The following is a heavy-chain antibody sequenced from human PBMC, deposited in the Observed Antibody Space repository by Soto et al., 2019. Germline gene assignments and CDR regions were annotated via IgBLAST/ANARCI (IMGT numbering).Heavy chain of an antibody. J-gene: IGHJ3*01. D-gene: IGHD1-26*01. V-gene: IGHV3-21*01. CDR2: ISSSSSYI. CDR3: ARDREGVGAGLF. Sequence: EVQLVESGGGLVKPGGSLRLSCAASGFTFSSYSLNWVRQAPGKGLEWVSSISSSSSYIFYADSVKGRFTISRDNAKNSLYLQMNSLRAEDTAVYDCARDREGVGAGLFWGQGTMVTVSS. CDR1: GFTFSSYS.